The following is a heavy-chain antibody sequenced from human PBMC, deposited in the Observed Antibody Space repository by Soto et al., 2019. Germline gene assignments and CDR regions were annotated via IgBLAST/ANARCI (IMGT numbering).Heavy chain of an antibody. D-gene: IGHD1-1*01. J-gene: IGHJ5*02. CDR3: APQTTVTRGPLSSNWFDP. Sequence: GESLKISCNGYGYTFTYYWIGWVRQMPGKGLELIGLIYPGDSDTRYSPSFQGRVTISADKSISTAFLQWSSLRASDTAMYYWAPQTTVTRGPLSSNWFDPWGQGTLVTVSA. V-gene: IGHV5-51*01. CDR2: IYPGDSDT. CDR1: GYTFTYYW.